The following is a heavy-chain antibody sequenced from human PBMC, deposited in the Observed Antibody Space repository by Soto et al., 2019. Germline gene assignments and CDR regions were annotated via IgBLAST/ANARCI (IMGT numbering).Heavy chain of an antibody. Sequence: SETLSLTCTVSCGSISSSYWTWIRQPPGKGLEWIGYIYYSGTTNYNPSLKSRVTISVDRSKNQFSLKLTSVTAADTAVYYCARDASGYNWFDPWGQGTLVTVSS. V-gene: IGHV4-59*01. CDR2: IYYSGTT. CDR1: CGSISSSY. D-gene: IGHD6-6*01. J-gene: IGHJ5*02. CDR3: ARDASGYNWFDP.